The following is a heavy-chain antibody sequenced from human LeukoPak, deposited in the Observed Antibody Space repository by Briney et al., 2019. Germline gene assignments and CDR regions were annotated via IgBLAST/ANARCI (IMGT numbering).Heavy chain of an antibody. CDR2: VYYSGST. D-gene: IGHD2-15*01. V-gene: IGHV4-59*01. CDR3: ARDIDCRGGRCYGRGWFDP. CDR1: GDSISRYY. J-gene: IGHJ5*02. Sequence: SETLSLTCTVSGDSISRYYWSWIRQPPGKGLEWIGNVYYSGSTNYNPSLKSRVTISVDTSKNQFSLKLSSVTAADTAFYYCARDIDCRGGRCYGRGWFDPWGQGTLVTVSS.